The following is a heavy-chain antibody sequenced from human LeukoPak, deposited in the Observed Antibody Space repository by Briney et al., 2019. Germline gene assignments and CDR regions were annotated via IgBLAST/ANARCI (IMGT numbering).Heavy chain of an antibody. Sequence: SETLSLTCAVYGGSFSGYYWSWIRQPPGKGLEWIGEINHSGSTNYNPSLKSRVTISVDTSKNHFSLKLSSVTAADTAVYYCARGVGYCSGGSCYSPYFDYWGQGTLVTVSS. D-gene: IGHD2-15*01. CDR1: GGSFSGYY. J-gene: IGHJ4*02. CDR2: INHSGST. CDR3: ARGVGYCSGGSCYSPYFDY. V-gene: IGHV4-34*01.